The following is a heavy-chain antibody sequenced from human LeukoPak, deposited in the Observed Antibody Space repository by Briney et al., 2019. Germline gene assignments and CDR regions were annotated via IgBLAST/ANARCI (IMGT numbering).Heavy chain of an antibody. CDR3: ARAAKVTYYYDSSGYYYHDY. J-gene: IGHJ4*02. D-gene: IGHD3-22*01. Sequence: GRSLRLSCAASGFTFSSYAMHWVRQAPGKGLEWVAVISYDGSNKYYADSVKGRFTISRDNSKNTLYLQMNSLRAEDTAVYYCARAAKVTYYYDSSGYYYHDYWGQGTLVTVSS. CDR2: ISYDGSNK. CDR1: GFTFSSYA. V-gene: IGHV3-30-3*01.